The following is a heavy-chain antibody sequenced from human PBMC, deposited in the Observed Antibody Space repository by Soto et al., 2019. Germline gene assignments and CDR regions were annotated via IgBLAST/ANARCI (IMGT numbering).Heavy chain of an antibody. D-gene: IGHD3-10*01. Sequence: QVQLVESGGGVVQPGRSLRLSCAASGFIFSRYGMHWVRQAPGKGLEWVAVISYDGSNKYYAESVKGRFISSRDKSENTLYLQMNRLRAEDTAVYYCAKDLGSGKLYYYYAMDVWGQGTTVTVSS. CDR3: AKDLGSGKLYYYYAMDV. J-gene: IGHJ6*02. V-gene: IGHV3-30*18. CDR1: GFIFSRYG. CDR2: ISYDGSNK.